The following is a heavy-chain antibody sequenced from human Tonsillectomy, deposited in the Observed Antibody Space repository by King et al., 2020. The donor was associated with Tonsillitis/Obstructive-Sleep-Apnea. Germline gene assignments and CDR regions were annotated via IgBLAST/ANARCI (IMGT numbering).Heavy chain of an antibody. CDR1: GGSISSGGYY. V-gene: IGHV4-31*03. CDR3: AGDRFTIFGGRVDAFDI. D-gene: IGHD3-3*01. CDR2: IYYSGST. J-gene: IGHJ3*02. Sequence: VQLQESGPGLVKPSQTLSLTCTVSGGSISSGGYYWSWIRQHPGKGLEWIGYIYYSGSTYYNPSLKSRVTISVDTSKNQFSLKLSSVTAADTAVYYCAGDRFTIFGGRVDAFDIWGQGTMVTVSS.